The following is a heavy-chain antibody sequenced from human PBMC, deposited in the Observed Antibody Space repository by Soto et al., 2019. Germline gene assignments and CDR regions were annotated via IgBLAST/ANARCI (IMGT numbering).Heavy chain of an antibody. CDR2: ITGGGGRT. Sequence: EVQLLESGGGLVQPGGSLRLSCAASGFTFSTYAMIWVRQAPGKGLEWVSVITGGGGRTYYADSVKGRFTISRDNSKNPLYLQMNSLRAEDRAVYYCAKERYGDYGGVDYWGQGTLVTVSS. CDR3: AKERYGDYGGVDY. J-gene: IGHJ4*02. CDR1: GFTFSTYA. V-gene: IGHV3-23*01. D-gene: IGHD4-17*01.